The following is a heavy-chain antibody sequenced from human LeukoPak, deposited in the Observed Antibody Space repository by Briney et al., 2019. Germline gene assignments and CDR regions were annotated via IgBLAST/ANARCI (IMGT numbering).Heavy chain of an antibody. V-gene: IGHV3-23*01. CDR3: ASQYIEVNYYYHTDV. CDR2: INGSGVST. D-gene: IGHD5-18*01. Sequence: GGSLRLSCAASGLTFSSYAMAWVRQAPGKGLEWVSTINGSGVSTYYGDSVKGRFTISRDNSKNTLYLQMNSLRVEDTAVYYCASQYIEVNYYYHTDVWGTGTTVIVSS. CDR1: GLTFSSYA. J-gene: IGHJ6*03.